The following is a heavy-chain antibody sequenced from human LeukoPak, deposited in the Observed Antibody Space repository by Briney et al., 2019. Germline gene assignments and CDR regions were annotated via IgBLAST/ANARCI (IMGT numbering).Heavy chain of an antibody. CDR1: GGSISSYY. CDR3: ARARSYGYRWFDP. Sequence: SETLSLTCSVSGGSISSYYWSWIRQPPGKGLEWIGEINHSGSTNYNPSLKSRVTISVDTSKNQFSLKLSSVTAADTAVYYCARARSYGYRWFDPWGQGTLVTVSS. D-gene: IGHD5-18*01. J-gene: IGHJ5*02. V-gene: IGHV4-34*01. CDR2: INHSGST.